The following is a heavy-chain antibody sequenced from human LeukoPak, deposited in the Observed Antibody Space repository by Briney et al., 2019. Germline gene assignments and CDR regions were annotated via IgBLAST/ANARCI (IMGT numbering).Heavy chain of an antibody. D-gene: IGHD3-22*01. CDR3: ARFGYYDSSGYYLFDY. CDR2: INPNSGGT. V-gene: IGHV1-2*02. Sequence: ASAKVSCKASGYTFTGYYMHWVRQAPGQGLEWMGWINPNSGGTNYAQKFQGRVTMTRDTSISTAYMELSRLRSEDTAVYYCARFGYYDSSGYYLFDYWGQGTLVTVSS. CDR1: GYTFTGYY. J-gene: IGHJ4*02.